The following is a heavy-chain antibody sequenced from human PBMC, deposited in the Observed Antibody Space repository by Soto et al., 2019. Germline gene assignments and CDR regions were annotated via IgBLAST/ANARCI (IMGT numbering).Heavy chain of an antibody. J-gene: IGHJ4*02. D-gene: IGHD1-26*01. Sequence: QVQLQESGPGLVKPSQTLSLTCTVSGGSISSGGYYWSWIRQHPGKGLEWIGYIYYSGSTYYNPSPKXXVXISVDTSKNQFSLKLSSVTAADTAVYYCAGIYSGSPGGTLRYWGQGTLVTVSS. V-gene: IGHV4-31*03. CDR1: GGSISSGGYY. CDR3: AGIYSGSPGGTLRY. CDR2: IYYSGST.